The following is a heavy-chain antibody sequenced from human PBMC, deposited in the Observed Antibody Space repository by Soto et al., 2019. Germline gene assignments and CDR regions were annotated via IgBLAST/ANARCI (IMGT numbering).Heavy chain of an antibody. D-gene: IGHD3-16*01. Sequence: LRLSCAASGFQFSNYAMSWVRQAPGKGLEWVSLISATGGGTYYADSVKGRFTISRDNSHNTLYLQVHSLTAEDTAVYYCAKDRRAGGNSAFYFDFWGQGAQVTVSS. CDR2: ISATGGGT. CDR3: AKDRRAGGNSAFYFDF. J-gene: IGHJ4*02. CDR1: GFQFSNYA. V-gene: IGHV3-23*01.